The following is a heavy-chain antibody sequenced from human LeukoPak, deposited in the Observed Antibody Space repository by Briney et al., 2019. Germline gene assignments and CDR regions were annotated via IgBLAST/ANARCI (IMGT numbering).Heavy chain of an antibody. V-gene: IGHV1-18*01. CDR1: GYTFTIYS. CDR3: ARYKSSSIRPFDP. Sequence: GASVKVSCKPSGYTFTIYSISWVRQGPGPGLGWMGWISAYNGNTNYAQKLQGRVTMTTDTSTSTAYMELRSLRSDDTAVYYCARYKSSSIRPFDPWGQGTLVTVSS. CDR2: ISAYNGNT. J-gene: IGHJ5*02. D-gene: IGHD6-6*01.